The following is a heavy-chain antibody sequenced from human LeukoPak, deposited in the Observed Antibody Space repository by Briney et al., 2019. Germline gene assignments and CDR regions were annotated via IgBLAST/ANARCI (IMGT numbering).Heavy chain of an antibody. CDR3: AKDPITMLIVGLRGAFDI. Sequence: PGGSLRLSCAASGLTFSSYAMSWVRLAPGKGLESVSGISDSGGSTYYAASVKGRFTISRDNSKNTLFLQMNSLRAEDTAVYYCAKDPITMLIVGLRGAFDIWGQGTMVTVSS. J-gene: IGHJ3*02. CDR2: ISDSGGST. V-gene: IGHV3-23*01. CDR1: GLTFSSYA. D-gene: IGHD3-22*01.